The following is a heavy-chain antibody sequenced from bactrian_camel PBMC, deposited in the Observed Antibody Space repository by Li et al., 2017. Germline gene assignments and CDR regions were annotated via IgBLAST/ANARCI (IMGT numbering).Heavy chain of an antibody. V-gene: IGHV3S63*01. CDR3: AVRSGVCGTWFQAFTY. CDR2: ITMAGGSA. CDR1: GLTFDDYS. D-gene: IGHD3*01. Sequence: HVQLVESGGGSVQAGGSLRLSCTTSGLTFDDYSMAWFRQVPGKEREGVAAITMAGGSAWYADYVRGRFTISRDNAKNTVYLQMNSLKPEDSGMYYCAVRSGVCGTWFQAFTYWGHGTQVTVS. J-gene: IGHJ4*01.